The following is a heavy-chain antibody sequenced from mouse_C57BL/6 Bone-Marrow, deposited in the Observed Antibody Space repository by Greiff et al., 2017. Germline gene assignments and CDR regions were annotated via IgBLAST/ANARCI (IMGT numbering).Heavy chain of an antibody. V-gene: IGHV1-72*01. CDR2: IGTNSGGT. CDR1: GFTFTSYW. J-gene: IGHJ4*01. CDR3: ARGDAAQAYYAMDY. D-gene: IGHD3-2*02. Sequence: QVQLQQSGAELVKPGASVKLSCKASGFTFTSYWMHWVQQRPGRGLEWIGMIGTNSGGTKYNDKFKSKATLTVDKPSSTAYMQLCSLTSEVSAVDYCARGDAAQAYYAMDYWGQGTSVTVSS.